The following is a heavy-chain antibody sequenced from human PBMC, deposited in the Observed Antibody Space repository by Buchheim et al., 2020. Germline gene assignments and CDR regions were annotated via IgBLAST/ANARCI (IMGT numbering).Heavy chain of an antibody. Sequence: EVQLVESGGGLVKPGGSLRLSCAASGFTFSHFSMNWVRQAPGRGLEWVSSISSRSTSYIYYADSVKGRFTISRDKTENSMCLQMNSLRAEDTAVYYCTREGLDYVGLSEYWGRGTL. CDR2: ISSRSTSYI. J-gene: IGHJ4*02. D-gene: IGHD4-17*01. V-gene: IGHV3-21*01. CDR3: TREGLDYVGLSEY. CDR1: GFTFSHFS.